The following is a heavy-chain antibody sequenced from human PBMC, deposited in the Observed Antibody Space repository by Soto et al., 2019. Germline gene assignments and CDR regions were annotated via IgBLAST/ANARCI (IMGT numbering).Heavy chain of an antibody. V-gene: IGHV4-4*02. J-gene: IGHJ5*02. CDR2: IFHDGNT. Sequence: QVHLQEPGPGLVKPSETLSLTCAVSGASIGSGGWWSWVRQPPGKGLEGIAEIFHDGNTNYSPSLKTRAHKAADKHQNTCPQNVYPVPAADTPAYSGPRHEGWTGPDQWGQGTLVNASS. CDR3: PRHEGWTGPDQ. CDR1: GASIGSGGW. D-gene: IGHD2-8*02.